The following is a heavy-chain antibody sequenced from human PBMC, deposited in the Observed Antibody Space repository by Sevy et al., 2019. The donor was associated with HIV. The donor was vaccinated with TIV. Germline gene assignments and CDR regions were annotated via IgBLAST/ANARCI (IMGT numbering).Heavy chain of an antibody. Sequence: SETLSLTCAVSGSSVSSSSYYWTWIRQPPGKRLEWIGYIFFTGSTSYDPSLRGRVTISQDTSKNQFSLNLTSVTAADTAIYYCARARGSNSPDYWGQGTLVTVSS. CDR3: ARARGSNSPDY. CDR2: IFFTGST. D-gene: IGHD4-4*01. CDR1: GSSVSSSSYY. J-gene: IGHJ4*02. V-gene: IGHV4-61*01.